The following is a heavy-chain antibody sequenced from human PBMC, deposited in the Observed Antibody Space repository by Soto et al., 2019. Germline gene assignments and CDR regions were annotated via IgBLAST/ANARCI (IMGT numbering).Heavy chain of an antibody. J-gene: IGHJ4*02. Sequence: QVQLVQSGAEVKKPGASVKISCEASGYIFTSYHTHWVRQAPGQRLEWMGMINVANGNTKYPQKFQGRVTITRDTSASAAYMELGSLTSEDTAVYYCARDGAGLADDLDCWGQGTLVTVSS. D-gene: IGHD1-1*01. V-gene: IGHV1-3*01. CDR2: INVANGNT. CDR1: GYIFTSYH. CDR3: ARDGAGLADDLDC.